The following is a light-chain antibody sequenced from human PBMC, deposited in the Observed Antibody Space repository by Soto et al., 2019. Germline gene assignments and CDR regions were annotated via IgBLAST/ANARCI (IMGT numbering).Light chain of an antibody. CDR1: SSDVGGFNS. CDR2: DVN. V-gene: IGLV2-11*01. J-gene: IGLJ1*01. Sequence: QPALTQPRSVSGSPGQSVTISCTGTSSDVGGFNSVSWYQQHPGKAPKLMIYDVNKRPSGVPDRFSGSKSGSTASLTISGLQAEDEADYYCCSYAGSYSYAFATGTKSPS. CDR3: CSYAGSYSYA.